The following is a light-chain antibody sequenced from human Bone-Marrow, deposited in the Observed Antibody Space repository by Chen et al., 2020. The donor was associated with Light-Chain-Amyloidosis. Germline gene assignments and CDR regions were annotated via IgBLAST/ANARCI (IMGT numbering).Light chain of an antibody. CDR1: RSNIGINH. J-gene: IGLJ3*02. CDR3: AAWDDRLNGWV. Sequence: QSVLTQPPSASGTPGQRITISCSGSRSNIGINHVYWYQQLPGTAPKLFMYKSDQRPSGVPDRFADSKSGGSASLAISGLRSEDGADYYCAAWDDRLNGWVFGGGTKLTVL. V-gene: IGLV1-47*01. CDR2: KSD.